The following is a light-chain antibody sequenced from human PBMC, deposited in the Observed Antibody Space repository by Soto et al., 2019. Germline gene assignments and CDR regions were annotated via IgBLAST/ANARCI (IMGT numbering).Light chain of an antibody. CDR2: AVS. CDR3: STYAGSNNIV. V-gene: IGLV2-8*01. Sequence: ALTQPPSASGSPGQSVTISCTGTSSDVGGYNYASWYQQHPGKAPKLMIYAVSKRPSGVPDRFSGSKSGNTASLTVSGLQAEDEADYYCSTYAGSNNIVFGGGTKVTVL. CDR1: SSDVGGYNY. J-gene: IGLJ2*01.